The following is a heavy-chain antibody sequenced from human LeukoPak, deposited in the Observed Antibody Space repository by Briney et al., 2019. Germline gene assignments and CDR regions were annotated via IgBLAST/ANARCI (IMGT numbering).Heavy chain of an antibody. Sequence: PGGSLRLSCAASGFTFSSYEMTWVRQAPGKGLEWVSAISGSGGSTYYADSVKGRFTISRDNSKNTLYLQMNSLRAEDTAVYYCAKFLPTHIVVANYYFDYWGQGTLVTVSS. CDR3: AKFLPTHIVVANYYFDY. V-gene: IGHV3-23*01. D-gene: IGHD2-21*01. CDR1: GFTFSSYE. CDR2: ISGSGGST. J-gene: IGHJ4*02.